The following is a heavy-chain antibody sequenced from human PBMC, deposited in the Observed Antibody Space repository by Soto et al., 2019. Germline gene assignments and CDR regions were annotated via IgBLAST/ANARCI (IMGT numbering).Heavy chain of an antibody. CDR3: ARDASPLKNFDY. CDR1: GFTFSSYS. Sequence: GGSLRLSCAASGFTFSSYSMNWVRQAPGKGLEWVSSISSSSSYIYYADSVKGRFTISRDNAKHSLYLQMNSLRAEDTAVYYCARDASPLKNFDYRGQGPLVTVSS. J-gene: IGHJ4*02. D-gene: IGHD2-2*01. V-gene: IGHV3-21*01. CDR2: ISSSSSYI.